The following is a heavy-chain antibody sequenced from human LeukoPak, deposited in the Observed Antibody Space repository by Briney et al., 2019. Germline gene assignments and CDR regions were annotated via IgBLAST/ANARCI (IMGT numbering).Heavy chain of an antibody. CDR1: GGSFSGYY. V-gene: IGHV4-34*01. CDR3: ARGLWFGESRPYYYDY. CDR2: INDSGST. Sequence: SETLSLTCAVYGGSFSGYYWSWNRQPPGKGLEWIGEINDSGSTNYNPSLRSRVTISVDTSMNQFSLKMRSVTAADTADYYCARGLWFGESRPYYYDYWGQGNLVTVST. J-gene: IGHJ4*02. D-gene: IGHD3-10*01.